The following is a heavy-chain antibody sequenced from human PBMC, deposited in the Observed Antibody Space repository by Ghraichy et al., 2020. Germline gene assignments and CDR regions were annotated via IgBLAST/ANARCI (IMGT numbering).Heavy chain of an antibody. Sequence: SETLSLTCTVSGGSISSGGYYWSWIRQHPGKGLEWIGYIYYSGSTYYNPSLKSRVTISVDTSKNQFSLKLSSVTAADTAVYYCARYDFWVRGNYIDYWGQGTLVTVSS. J-gene: IGHJ4*02. CDR2: IYYSGST. V-gene: IGHV4-31*03. CDR1: GGSISSGGYY. D-gene: IGHD3-10*01. CDR3: ARYDFWVRGNYIDY.